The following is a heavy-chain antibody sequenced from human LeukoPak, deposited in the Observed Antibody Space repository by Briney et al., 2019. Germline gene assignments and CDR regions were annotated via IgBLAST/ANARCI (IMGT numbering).Heavy chain of an antibody. CDR2: VKGDGGFT. D-gene: IGHD5-24*01. Sequence: GGPLRLSCAASGFTFRSYWMHWVRHAPGKGLGWVSRVKGDGGFTNYADSVYGRFTISRDNAKNTLYLHMHSLRAEDTAVYYCVRDGDDFNFDYWGQGSLVTVSS. J-gene: IGHJ4*02. CDR3: VRDGDDFNFDY. V-gene: IGHV3-74*01. CDR1: GFTFRSYW.